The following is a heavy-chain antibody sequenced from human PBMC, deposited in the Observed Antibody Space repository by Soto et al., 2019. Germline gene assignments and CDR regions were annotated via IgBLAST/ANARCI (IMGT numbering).Heavy chain of an antibody. J-gene: IGHJ6*03. Sequence: PSETLSLTCTVSGGSTSSDYWSWIRQPPGKGLEWIGNIYSSGSTNYNPSLKSRVTISEDTSNNQFSLKLNSVTAADTAVYYCARAIAGYSYGAYYYYYMDVWGKGTTVTVSS. CDR1: GGSTSSDY. CDR2: IYSSGST. CDR3: ARAIAGYSYGAYYYYYMDV. D-gene: IGHD5-18*01. V-gene: IGHV4-4*08.